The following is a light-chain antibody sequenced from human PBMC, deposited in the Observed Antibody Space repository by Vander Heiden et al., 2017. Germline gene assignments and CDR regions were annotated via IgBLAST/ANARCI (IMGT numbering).Light chain of an antibody. CDR2: AAS. CDR3: QQSYNTPPIT. Sequence: DIQMTQSPSSLSASVGDRVTITCRASQSSSSYLIWYQQKPPKAPNLLIYAASSLQSGVPSWFFSSRSGTDFTLTISSLQPDDFSTYYCQQSYNTPPITFGPGTKVDIK. CDR1: QSSSSY. V-gene: IGKV1-39*01. J-gene: IGKJ3*01.